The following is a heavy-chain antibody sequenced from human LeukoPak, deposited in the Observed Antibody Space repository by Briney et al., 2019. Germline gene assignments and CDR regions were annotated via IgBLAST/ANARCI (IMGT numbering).Heavy chain of an antibody. CDR3: ARELTYYYDSSGYLDY. V-gene: IGHV3-30*04. J-gene: IGHJ4*02. CDR2: ISYDGSNK. CDR1: GFTFSSYA. D-gene: IGHD3-22*01. Sequence: GGSLRLSCAASGFTFSSYAMHWVRQAPGKGLEWVAVISYDGSNKYYADSVKGRFTISRDNSKNTLYLQMNSLRAEDTAVYYCARELTYYYDSSGYLDYWGQGTLVTVSS.